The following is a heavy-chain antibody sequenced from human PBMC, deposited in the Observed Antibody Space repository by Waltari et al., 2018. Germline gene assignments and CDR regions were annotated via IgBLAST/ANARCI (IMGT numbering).Heavy chain of an antibody. J-gene: IGHJ3*02. CDR3: VKGDIVLMVFAFAFDM. V-gene: IGHV3-64D*08. Sequence: EVQLVESGGDLVQPGGSVRLSCSTSGFTCSNFAMHWVRQAPGKPLEYVSGISPKGANTLYADSVKDRFSISRDNTKDTLYLQLRSLRVDDTAMYYCVKGDIVLMVFAFAFDMWGQGTMVTVSS. CDR2: ISPKGANT. D-gene: IGHD2-8*01. CDR1: GFTCSNFA.